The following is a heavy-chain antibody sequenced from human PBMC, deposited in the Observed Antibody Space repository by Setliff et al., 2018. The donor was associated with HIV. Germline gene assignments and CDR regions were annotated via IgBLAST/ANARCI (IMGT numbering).Heavy chain of an antibody. J-gene: IGHJ6*03. Sequence: PSETLSLTCTVSGGSINSGGYYWSWIRQHPGKGLGWIWYISYSGTTYYNPSLKSRITMSLDTSKSHFSLNLSSVTAADTAVYYCARVHQKVAAYYYYYVDVWGKGTTVTVSS. CDR2: ISYSGTT. V-gene: IGHV4-31*03. CDR3: ARVHQKVAAYYYYYVDV. CDR1: GGSINSGGYY. D-gene: IGHD2-15*01.